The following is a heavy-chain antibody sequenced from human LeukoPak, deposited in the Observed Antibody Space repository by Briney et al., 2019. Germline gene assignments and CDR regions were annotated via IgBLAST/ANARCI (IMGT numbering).Heavy chain of an antibody. CDR3: TRGRGCSTTNCYEYFDY. J-gene: IGHJ4*02. CDR1: GDTFISYH. D-gene: IGHD2-2*01. CDR2: INPISGYT. V-gene: IGHV1-8*01. Sequence: ASVTVSCKASGDTFISYHINWVRQAPGQGLEWMGWINPISGYTGSAQKFQGRVTMTRGTSISTAYMELSSLTSEDTAVYYCTRGRGCSTTNCYEYFDYWGLGTLVTVSS.